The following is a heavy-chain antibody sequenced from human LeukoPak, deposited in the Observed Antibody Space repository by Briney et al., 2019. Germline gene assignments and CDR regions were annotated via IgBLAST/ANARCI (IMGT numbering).Heavy chain of an antibody. V-gene: IGHV4-34*01. CDR2: INHSGST. J-gene: IGHJ4*02. CDR1: GGSFSGYY. CDR3: ARLFYGSGSPHDY. D-gene: IGHD3-10*01. Sequence: SETLSLTCAVYGGSFSGYYWSWIRQPPGKGLEWIGEINHSGSTNYNPSLKSRVTISEDTSKDRFSLRLTSVTAADTAVYYCARLFYGSGSPHDYWGQGTLVTVSS.